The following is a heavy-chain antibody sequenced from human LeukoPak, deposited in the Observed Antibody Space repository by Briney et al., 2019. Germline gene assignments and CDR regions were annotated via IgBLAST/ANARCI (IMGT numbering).Heavy chain of an antibody. J-gene: IGHJ4*02. Sequence: ASVKVSCKASGYTFTSYGISWVRQAPGQGLEWMGWISGYNGNTNYAQKLQGRVTMATDTSTSTAYMELRSLRSDDTAVYYCARDPQVFFSSGSPNFDYWGQGTLVTVSS. CDR2: ISGYNGNT. CDR1: GYTFTSYG. D-gene: IGHD1-26*01. CDR3: ARDPQVFFSSGSPNFDY. V-gene: IGHV1-18*01.